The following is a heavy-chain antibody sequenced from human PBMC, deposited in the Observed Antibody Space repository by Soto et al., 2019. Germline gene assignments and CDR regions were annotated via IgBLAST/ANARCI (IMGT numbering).Heavy chain of an antibody. CDR1: GVSITSSD. D-gene: IGHD6-19*01. J-gene: IGHJ5*02. CDR3: ARGFSSMSWFAP. Sequence: SETLSLTCPVSGVSITSSDWILRRPPPGKGLEWIGCIYYSGSTNFNPSLKSRVTMSVDTSRTQFSLKLSSVTAADTAVYYCARGFSSMSWFAPWGQGTLVTVSS. V-gene: IGHV4-59*01. CDR2: IYYSGST.